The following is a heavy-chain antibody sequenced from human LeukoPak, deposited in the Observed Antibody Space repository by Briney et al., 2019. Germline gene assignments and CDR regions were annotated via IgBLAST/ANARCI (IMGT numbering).Heavy chain of an antibody. CDR1: GYTFTSYD. J-gene: IGHJ4*02. D-gene: IGHD2-15*01. Sequence: APVKVSCKASGYTFTSYDINWVRQATGQGLEWMGWMNPNSGNTGYAQKFQGRVTITRNTSISTAYMEVSSLRSEDTAVYYCAREVSGRDRIDYWGQGTLVTVSS. CDR2: MNPNSGNT. V-gene: IGHV1-8*03. CDR3: AREVSGRDRIDY.